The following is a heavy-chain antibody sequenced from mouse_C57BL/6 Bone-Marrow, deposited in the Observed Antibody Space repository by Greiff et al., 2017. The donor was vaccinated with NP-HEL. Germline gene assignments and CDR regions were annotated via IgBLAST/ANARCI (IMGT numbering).Heavy chain of an antibody. D-gene: IGHD2-4*01. CDR1: GFNIKNTY. V-gene: IGHV14-3*01. CDR3: ARDPIYYDYGFAY. Sequence: VQLQQSVAELVRPGASVKLSCTASGFNIKNTYMHWVKQRPEQGLEWIGRIDPANGNTKYAPKFPGKATITAATSSNTAYLQLSSLTSEDTSIYYCARDPIYYDYGFAYWGQGTLVTVSA. J-gene: IGHJ3*01. CDR2: IDPANGNT.